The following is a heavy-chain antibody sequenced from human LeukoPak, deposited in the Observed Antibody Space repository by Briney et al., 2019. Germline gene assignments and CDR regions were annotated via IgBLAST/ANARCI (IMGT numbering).Heavy chain of an antibody. D-gene: IGHD4-17*01. CDR2: IRGSGRQT. V-gene: IGHV3-23*01. Sequence: GGSLRLSCVACGFTFNNYAMMWVRQTQDKRLEWVSAIRGSGRQTFYADSVKGRFTISRDNFRNTLYLQMNSLRADDSAVYYCARDPNGDYIGAFDFQRWGLGTLVTVSS. CDR1: GFTFNNYA. J-gene: IGHJ1*01. CDR3: ARDPNGDYIGAFDFQR.